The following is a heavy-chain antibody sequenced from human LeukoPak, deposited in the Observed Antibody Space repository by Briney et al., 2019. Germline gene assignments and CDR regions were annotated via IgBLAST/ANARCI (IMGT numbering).Heavy chain of an antibody. D-gene: IGHD6-19*01. Sequence: GGGLRLSCAAPGFIFTTYWVSCVRDAPGKGLECGANLNQVGSETYYVDSVRGRFTIFRDNTKNSLYLQMIHLRAEDTTMYYCASSVFSFSGSQWEPFDIWGQGTMVTASS. J-gene: IGHJ3*02. CDR3: ASSVFSFSGSQWEPFDI. CDR1: GFIFTTYW. CDR2: LNQVGSET. V-gene: IGHV3-7*03.